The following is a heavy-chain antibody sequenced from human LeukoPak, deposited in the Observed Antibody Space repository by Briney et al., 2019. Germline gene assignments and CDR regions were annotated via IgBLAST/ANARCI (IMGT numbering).Heavy chain of an antibody. CDR2: ITGSGNDA. J-gene: IGHJ4*02. Sequence: GGSLRLSCAASGFTFSNYAMTWVRQAPGKGLEWVSTITGSGNDAYYADSVKGRFTISRDNSKNMLSLQMNSLRAEDTAVYYCAKGATGLRIVGDDWGQGTLVTVSS. CDR3: AKGATGLRIVGDD. D-gene: IGHD2-15*01. V-gene: IGHV3-23*01. CDR1: GFTFSNYA.